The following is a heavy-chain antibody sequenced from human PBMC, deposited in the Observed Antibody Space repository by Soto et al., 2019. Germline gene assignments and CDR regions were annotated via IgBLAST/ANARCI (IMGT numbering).Heavy chain of an antibody. D-gene: IGHD3-3*01. CDR3: ARVLRVTLFREGIMESYYMDV. Sequence: VQLQESGPGLVKPSGTLSLTCGVSNGSVSNSNWWSWVRQAQGKGLEWIGEIHHSGSTNFNPSLNSRVSRSIDKSKPHFSLTLTSVTAADSAVYFCARVLRVTLFREGIMESYYMDVWGKGTTVTVAS. V-gene: IGHV4-4*02. CDR2: IHHSGST. J-gene: IGHJ6*03. CDR1: NGSVSNSNW.